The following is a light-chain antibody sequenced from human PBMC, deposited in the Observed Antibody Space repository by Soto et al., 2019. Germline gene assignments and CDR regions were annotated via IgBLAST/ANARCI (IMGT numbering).Light chain of an antibody. CDR1: SSDVGGYDY. CDR3: SSYTSSSTLV. Sequence: QSVLTQAASVSGSPGQSITISCTGTSSDVGGYDYVSWYQQHPGKAPKLMIFEVRNRPSGVSNRFSASKSGNTASLTLSDLQAEDEADYHCSSYTSSSTLVFGGGTKLTVL. J-gene: IGLJ3*02. CDR2: EVR. V-gene: IGLV2-14*01.